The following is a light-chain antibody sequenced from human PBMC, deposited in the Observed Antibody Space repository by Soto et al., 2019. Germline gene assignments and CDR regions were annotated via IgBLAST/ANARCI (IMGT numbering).Light chain of an antibody. CDR1: SSKIGTKT. CDR3: EAWDGSLNVVL. CDR2: RNN. Sequence: QSVLTQPPSASGTPGQGVTTLCSGSSSKIGTKTVNWYQHLPGSAPKLLIYRNNQRPSGVPDRFSGSKSGTSASLAISGLQPDDEADYYCEAWDGSLNVVLFGGGTKLTVL. J-gene: IGLJ2*01. V-gene: IGLV1-44*01.